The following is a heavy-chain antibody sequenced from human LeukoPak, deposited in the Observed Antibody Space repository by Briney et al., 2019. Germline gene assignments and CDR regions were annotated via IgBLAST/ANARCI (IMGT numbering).Heavy chain of an antibody. Sequence: PGGSLRLSCAASGFTFSSYAMSWVRQAPGKGLEWVSAISGSGGSTYYADSVKGRFTISRDNSKNTQYLQMNSLRAEDTAVYYCAKVGPAYCGGDCYSDAFDIWGQGTMVTVSS. V-gene: IGHV3-23*01. CDR1: GFTFSSYA. J-gene: IGHJ3*02. CDR3: AKVGPAYCGGDCYSDAFDI. CDR2: ISGSGGST. D-gene: IGHD2-21*02.